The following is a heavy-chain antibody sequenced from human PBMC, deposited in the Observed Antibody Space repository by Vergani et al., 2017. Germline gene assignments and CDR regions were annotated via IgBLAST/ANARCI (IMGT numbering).Heavy chain of an antibody. D-gene: IGHD2-15*01. CDR3: ARDRRAGTPYYYGMDV. CDR2: IYYSGST. CDR1: GGSVSSGSYY. Sequence: QVQLQESGPGLVKPSETLSLTCTVSGGSVSSGSYYWSWIRQPPGKGLEWIGYIYYSGSTNYNPSLKSRVTISVDTSKNQFSLKLSSVTAADTAVYYCARDRRAGTPYYYGMDVWGQGP. V-gene: IGHV4-61*01. J-gene: IGHJ6*02.